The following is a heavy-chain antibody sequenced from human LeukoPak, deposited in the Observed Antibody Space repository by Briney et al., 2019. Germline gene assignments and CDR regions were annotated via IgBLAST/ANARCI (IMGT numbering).Heavy chain of an antibody. Sequence: SETLSLTCTVSGGSISSGGYYWSWIRQPPGKGLEWIGYIDHSGSTYYNPSLKSRVTISVDRSKNQFSLKLSSVTAADTAVYYCARSGIADRSFDPWGQGTLVTVSS. D-gene: IGHD6-13*01. CDR3: ARSGIADRSFDP. J-gene: IGHJ5*02. CDR1: GGSISSGGYY. V-gene: IGHV4-30-2*01. CDR2: IDHSGST.